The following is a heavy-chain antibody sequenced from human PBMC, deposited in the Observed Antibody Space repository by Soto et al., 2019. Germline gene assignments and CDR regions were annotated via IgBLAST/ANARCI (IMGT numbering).Heavy chain of an antibody. V-gene: IGHV3-7*01. CDR2: IKQDGSEK. J-gene: IGHJ6*03. Sequence: GVSLRLSCASSGFTFSTLWIIWVRQAQGKGLEWVANIKQDGSEKYYVDSVKGRFTISRDNAKNSLYLQMNSLRAEDTAVYYCARGRGRAAAGAVNYYYYYMDVWGKGTTVTVSS. D-gene: IGHD6-13*01. CDR1: GFTFSTLW. CDR3: ARGRGRAAAGAVNYYYYYMDV.